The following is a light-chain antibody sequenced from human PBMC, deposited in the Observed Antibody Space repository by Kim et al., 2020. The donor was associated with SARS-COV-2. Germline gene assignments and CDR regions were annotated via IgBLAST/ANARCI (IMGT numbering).Light chain of an antibody. V-gene: IGLV3-19*01. Sequence: SSELTQDSAVSVALGQTVRITCQGDSLRSYYASWYQQKPGQAPVLVIYGQNNRPSGIPDRFSGSSSGNTASLTITGAQAEDEADYYCNSRDSSGNHWVFGGGTQLTVL. CDR2: GQN. CDR1: SLRSYY. J-gene: IGLJ3*02. CDR3: NSRDSSGNHWV.